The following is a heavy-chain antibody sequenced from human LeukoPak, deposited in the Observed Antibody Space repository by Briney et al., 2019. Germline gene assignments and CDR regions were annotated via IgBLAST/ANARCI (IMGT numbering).Heavy chain of an antibody. V-gene: IGHV1-2*02. CDR3: ARGYGWLRLHAFDI. CDR2: IYRNSGGT. CDR1: GYTFTGYY. D-gene: IGHD5-12*01. Sequence: ASVKVSCKASGYTFTGYYMHWVRQAPGQGLEWMGWIYRNSGGTNYAQKFQGRVTMTRDTSISTAYMELSRLRSDDTAVYYCARGYGWLRLHAFDIWGQGTMVTVSS. J-gene: IGHJ3*02.